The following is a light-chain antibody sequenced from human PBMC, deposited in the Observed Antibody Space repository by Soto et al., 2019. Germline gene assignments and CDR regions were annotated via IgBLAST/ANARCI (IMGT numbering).Light chain of an antibody. Sequence: DIQMTQSPSSLSASIGDRVTITCRASEGISNYLAWFQQKPGKVPKLLIYAASTLQSGVPSRFSGSGSGTDFTLTISSLQPDDVATYYCQKDNSGGPLTFGGGTKVEIK. V-gene: IGKV1-27*01. CDR3: QKDNSGGPLT. CDR1: EGISNY. CDR2: AAS. J-gene: IGKJ4*01.